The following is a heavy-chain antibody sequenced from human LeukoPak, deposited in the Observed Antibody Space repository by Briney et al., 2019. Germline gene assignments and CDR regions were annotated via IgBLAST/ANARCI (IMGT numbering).Heavy chain of an antibody. CDR2: ISYDGSNK. Sequence: GGSLRLSCAASGFTFSSYGMHWVRQTPGKGLEWVAVISYDGSNKYYADSVKGRFTISRDNSKNTLYLQMNSLRAEDTAVYYCAKDSGGEGRVVPAAMAYNRFDPWGQGTLVTVSS. J-gene: IGHJ5*02. D-gene: IGHD2-2*01. CDR3: AKDSGGEGRVVPAAMAYNRFDP. V-gene: IGHV3-30*18. CDR1: GFTFSSYG.